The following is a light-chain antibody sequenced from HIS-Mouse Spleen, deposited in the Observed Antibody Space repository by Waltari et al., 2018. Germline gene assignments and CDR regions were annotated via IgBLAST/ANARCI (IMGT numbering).Light chain of an antibody. J-gene: IGLJ2*01. CDR1: NIGSKS. Sequence: SYVLTQPPSVSVAPGKTARITCGGNNIGSKSVHWYQQKPGQAPVLVVYDDSDRPSGSPERFSGSNSGNTATLTIRRGEAGDEADYYCQVWDSSSDHVVFGGGTKLTVL. V-gene: IGLV3-21*03. CDR3: QVWDSSSDHVV. CDR2: DDS.